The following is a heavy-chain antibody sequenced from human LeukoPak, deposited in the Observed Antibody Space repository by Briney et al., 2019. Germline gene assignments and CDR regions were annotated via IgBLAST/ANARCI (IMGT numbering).Heavy chain of an antibody. CDR1: GYTFTSYG. J-gene: IGHJ4*02. V-gene: IGHV7-4-1*02. D-gene: IGHD3-22*01. CDR2: ISTNTGNP. CDR3: AREEYYDSSAPTNFDY. Sequence: ASVKVSCKASGYTFTSYGISWVRQAPGQGLEWMGWISTNTGNPTYAQGFTGRFVFSLDTSVTTAYLQISSLKAEDTAVYYCAREEYYDSSAPTNFDYWGQGTLVTVSS.